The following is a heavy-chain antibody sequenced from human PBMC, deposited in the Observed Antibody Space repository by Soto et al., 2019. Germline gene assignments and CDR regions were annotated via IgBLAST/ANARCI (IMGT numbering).Heavy chain of an antibody. Sequence: PSETLSITCTVSGCSISSGGYYWSWIRQHPGKGLEWIGYIYYSGSTYYKPSLKSRVTISVDTSKNQFSLKLSSVTAADTAVYYCARGDSSGYYWGHDAFDIWGQGTMVTVSS. CDR2: IYYSGST. CDR3: ARGDSSGYYWGHDAFDI. V-gene: IGHV4-31*03. CDR1: GCSISSGGYY. J-gene: IGHJ3*02. D-gene: IGHD3-22*01.